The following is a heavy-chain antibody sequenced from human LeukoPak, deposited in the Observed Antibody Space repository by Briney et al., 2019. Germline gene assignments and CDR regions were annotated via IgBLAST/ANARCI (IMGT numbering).Heavy chain of an antibody. CDR3: ASGITFGGVIVIPPEY. V-gene: IGHV1-69*04. D-gene: IGHD3-16*02. CDR1: GGTFSSYA. Sequence: SVKVSCKASGGTFSSYAISWVRQAPGQGLEWMGRIIPILGIANYAQKFQGRVTITADKSTSTAYMELNSLRSEDTAVYYCASGITFGGVIVIPPEYWGQGTLVTVSS. CDR2: IIPILGIA. J-gene: IGHJ4*02.